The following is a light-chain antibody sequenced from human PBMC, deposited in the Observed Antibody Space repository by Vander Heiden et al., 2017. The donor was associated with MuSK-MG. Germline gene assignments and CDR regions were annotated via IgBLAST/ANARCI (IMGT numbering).Light chain of an antibody. CDR1: QDVSSW. Sequence: DIQMTQSPSSVSASVGDRVTITCRASQDVSSWLAWFQQKPGKAPKLLIYGASSLESGVPSRFSGSGSGTDFTLTITSLQPEDFATYYCQKANSFPYTFGQGTKLEMK. J-gene: IGKJ2*01. V-gene: IGKV1-12*01. CDR3: QKANSFPYT. CDR2: GAS.